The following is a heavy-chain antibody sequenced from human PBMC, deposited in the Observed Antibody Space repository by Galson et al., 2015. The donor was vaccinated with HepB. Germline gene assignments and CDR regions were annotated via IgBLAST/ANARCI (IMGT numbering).Heavy chain of an antibody. CDR2: IDPSDSYT. J-gene: IGHJ5*02. V-gene: IGHV5-10-1*01. Sequence: QSGAEVKKPGESLRISCKGSGYSFTSYWISWVRQMPGKGLEWMGRIDPSDSYTNYSPSFQGHVTISADKSISTAYLQWSSLKASDTAMYYCAREGGELEVYNCFDPWGQGTLVTVSS. CDR1: GYSFTSYW. D-gene: IGHD3-10*01. CDR3: AREGGELEVYNCFDP.